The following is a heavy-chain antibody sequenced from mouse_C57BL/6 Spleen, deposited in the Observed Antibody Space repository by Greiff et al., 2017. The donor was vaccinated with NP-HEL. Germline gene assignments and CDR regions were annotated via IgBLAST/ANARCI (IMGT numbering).Heavy chain of an antibody. V-gene: IGHV5-6*01. Sequence: EVQLVESGGDLVKPGGSLKLSCAASGFTFSGYGMSWVRQTPDKRLEWVATISSGGSYTYYPDSVKGRFTISRDNAKNTQDLQISSLKSEHTAMYYCARHLYYDVCAMDDWGQGTSVTVAS. J-gene: IGHJ4*01. D-gene: IGHD2-4*01. CDR2: ISSGGSYT. CDR1: GFTFSGYG. CDR3: ARHLYYDVCAMDD.